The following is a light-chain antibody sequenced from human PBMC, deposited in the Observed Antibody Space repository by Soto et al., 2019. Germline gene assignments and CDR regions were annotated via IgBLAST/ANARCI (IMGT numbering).Light chain of an antibody. J-gene: IGLJ3*02. CDR3: QSYDSSLSALV. CDR2: ENS. V-gene: IGLV1-40*01. CDR1: ESNLGTGYD. Sequence: QSVLTQPPSLSGAPGQRVSIFCSGAESNLGTGYDVHWYQQAPGKAPRLLIYENSLRPSGVPDRFSASKSGTSASLDITGLQSEDEADYFCQSYDSSLSALVFGGGTKLTVL.